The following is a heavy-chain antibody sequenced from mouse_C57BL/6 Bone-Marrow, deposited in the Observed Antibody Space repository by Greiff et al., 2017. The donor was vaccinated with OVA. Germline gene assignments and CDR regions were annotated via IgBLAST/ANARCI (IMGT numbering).Heavy chain of an antibody. D-gene: IGHD4-1*01. CDR3: ARSLKLGRDY. J-gene: IGHJ2*01. V-gene: IGHV3-6*01. CDR1: GYSINSGYY. Sequence: EVQVVESGPGLVKPSQSLSLTCSVTGYSINSGYYWNWIRQFPGNKLEWMGYISYDGSNNYNPSLKNRISITRDTSKNQFFLKLNSLTTEDTATYYCARSLKLGRDYWGQGTTLTVSS. CDR2: ISYDGSN.